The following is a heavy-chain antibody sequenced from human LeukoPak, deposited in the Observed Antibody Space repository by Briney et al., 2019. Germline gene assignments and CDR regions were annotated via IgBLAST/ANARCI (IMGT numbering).Heavy chain of an antibody. D-gene: IGHD3-3*01. V-gene: IGHV3-23*01. CDR2: ISGSGGST. J-gene: IGHJ4*02. CDR1: GFTFSSYA. Sequence: PGGSLRLSCAASGFTFSSYAMSWVRQAPGKGLEWVSGISGSGGSTYYADSVKGRFTISRDNSKNTLYLQMNTLRAEDTAVYYCAKGYYDFWSGYYNVFDYRGQGTLVTVSS. CDR3: AKGYYDFWSGYYNVFDY.